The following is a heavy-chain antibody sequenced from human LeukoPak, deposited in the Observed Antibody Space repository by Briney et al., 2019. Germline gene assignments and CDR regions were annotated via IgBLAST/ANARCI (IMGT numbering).Heavy chain of an antibody. CDR2: IKSKTDGGTA. V-gene: IGHV3-15*01. D-gene: IGHD6-19*01. J-gene: IGHJ3*02. CDR3: TEEDRDSSGWYGVYGI. Sequence: GGSLRLSCAASGFTFTNAWMSWVRQAPGKGLEWVGRIKSKTDGGTADYVAPVKGRFTISRDDSQTTLYLQMNSLKPEDTGIYYSTEEDRDSSGWYGVYGIWGEDPMIAVSS. CDR1: GFTFTNAW.